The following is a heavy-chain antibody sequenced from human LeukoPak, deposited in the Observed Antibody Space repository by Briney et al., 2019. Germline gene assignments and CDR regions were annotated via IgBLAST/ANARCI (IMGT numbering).Heavy chain of an antibody. CDR3: AAESTGVYGMDV. D-gene: IGHD2-8*01. J-gene: IGHJ6*02. Sequence: ASVKVSCKASGFTFTSSAMQWVRQARGQRLEWIGWIVVGSGNTNYAQKFQERVTITRDMSTSTAYMELSSLRSEDTAVYYCAAESTGVYGMDVWGQGTTVTVSS. V-gene: IGHV1-58*02. CDR1: GFTFTSSA. CDR2: IVVGSGNT.